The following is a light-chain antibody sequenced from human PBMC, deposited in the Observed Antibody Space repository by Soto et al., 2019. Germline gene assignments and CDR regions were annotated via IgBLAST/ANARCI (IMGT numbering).Light chain of an antibody. J-gene: IGLJ1*01. CDR2: ENN. CDR1: SSNIGNNY. V-gene: IGLV1-51*02. Sequence: QSVLTQPPSVSAAPGQKVTISCSGSSSNIGNNYVSWYQQLPGTAPKLLICENNKRPSGIPDRFSGSKSGTSATLGITGLQTGDEADYYCGTWDSSLSAGLFGTGTKLTVL. CDR3: GTWDSSLSAGL.